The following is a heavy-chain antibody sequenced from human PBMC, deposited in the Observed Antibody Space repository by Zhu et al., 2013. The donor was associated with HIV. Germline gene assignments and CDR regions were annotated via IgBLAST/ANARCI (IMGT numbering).Heavy chain of an antibody. CDR3: ASAYDSSGYYWRFDP. CDR1: GYTFTSYD. CDR2: MNPNSDNT. V-gene: IGHV1-8*03. D-gene: IGHD3-22*01. Sequence: QVQLVQSGAEVKKPGASVKVSCKTSGYTFTSYDINWLRQATGQGLEWMGWMNPNSDNTAYAQKFQGRVAITRNTSISTAYMELSSLRSEDTAVYYCASAYDSSGYYWRFDPWGQGTLVTVSS. J-gene: IGHJ5*02.